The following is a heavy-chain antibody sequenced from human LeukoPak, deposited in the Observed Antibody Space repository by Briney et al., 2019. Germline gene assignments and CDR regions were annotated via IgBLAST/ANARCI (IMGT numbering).Heavy chain of an antibody. D-gene: IGHD2/OR15-2a*01. Sequence: GGSLRLSCAASGFTFNNYGMHWVRQAPGKGLEWVAFIRYNGNNQYYADSVKGRFTISRDNSKNTLYLQMNSLKGDDTAVYYCAKGSAFYCIDVWGKGTTVIISS. V-gene: IGHV3-30*02. CDR1: GFTFNNYG. CDR2: IRYNGNNQ. J-gene: IGHJ6*03. CDR3: AKGSAFYCIDV.